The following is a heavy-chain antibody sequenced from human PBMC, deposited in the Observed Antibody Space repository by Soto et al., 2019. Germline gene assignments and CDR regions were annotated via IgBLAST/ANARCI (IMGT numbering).Heavy chain of an antibody. CDR3: ARDSHDILTGPPWVWYFDL. CDR2: INDRGSI. Sequence: QVQIQPWGAGPLRPLETLSLTCGVSAGSFSGYYWAWIRHPPGKGLEWIGEINDRGSINYNPSLKSRDSISLDTSKNHYSLKLRSVTAAATAVYYFARDSHDILTGPPWVWYFDLWGRGTLVTVSS. J-gene: IGHJ2*01. D-gene: IGHD3-9*01. CDR1: AGSFSGYY. V-gene: IGHV4-34*02.